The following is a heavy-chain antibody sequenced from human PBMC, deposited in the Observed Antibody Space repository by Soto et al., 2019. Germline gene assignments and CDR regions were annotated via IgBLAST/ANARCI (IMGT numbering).Heavy chain of an antibody. CDR1: GGSISSSSYY. CDR3: ARHTRVVRGVIIKTLFDY. V-gene: IGHV4-39*01. CDR2: IYYSGST. D-gene: IGHD3-10*01. J-gene: IGHJ4*02. Sequence: QLQLQESGPGLVKPSETLSLTCTVSGGSISSSSYYWGWIRQPPGKGLEWIGSIYYSGSTYYNPSLKSRVTISVDTSKNQFSLKLSSVTAADTAVYYCARHTRVVRGVIIKTLFDYWGQGTLVTVSS.